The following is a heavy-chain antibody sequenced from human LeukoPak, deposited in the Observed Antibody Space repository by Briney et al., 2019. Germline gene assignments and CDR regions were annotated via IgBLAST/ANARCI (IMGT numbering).Heavy chain of an antibody. J-gene: IGHJ4*02. CDR2: IYYSGST. CDR1: GCSISSYY. D-gene: IGHD3-3*02. Sequence: SETLSLTCTVSGCSISSYYWSWIRQPPGKGLEWIGYIYYSGSTNYNPSLKSRLTISVDTSKNQFSLRLSSVTAADTAVYYCASLALAYGYWGQGNLVTVSS. CDR3: ASLALAYGY. V-gene: IGHV4-59*01.